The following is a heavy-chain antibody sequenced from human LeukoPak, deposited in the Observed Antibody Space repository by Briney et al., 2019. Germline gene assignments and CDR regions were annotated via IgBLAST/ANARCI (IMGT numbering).Heavy chain of an antibody. J-gene: IGHJ4*02. D-gene: IGHD6-19*01. V-gene: IGHV3-74*01. CDR3: ARESIAVAGAPFDY. Sequence: PGGSLRLSCAASGFTLSNYFMHWVRQVPGKGLVWVSRINSDGRNTNYADSVKGRFTISRDNAKNSLYLQMNSLRAEDTAVYYCARESIAVAGAPFDYWGQGTLVTVSS. CDR1: GFTLSNYF. CDR2: INSDGRNT.